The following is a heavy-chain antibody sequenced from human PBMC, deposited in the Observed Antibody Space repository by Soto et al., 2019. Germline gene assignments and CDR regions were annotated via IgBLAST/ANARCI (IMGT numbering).Heavy chain of an antibody. CDR3: ARAVITLWWFDP. CDR1: GVTFSSHS. CDR2: ISSSSSTI. J-gene: IGHJ5*02. Sequence: GGSLRLSCAASGVTFSSHSINWVRQAPGKGLEWVSYISSSSSTIYYADSVKGRFTISRDNAKNSLYLQMNSLRAEDTAVYYCARAVITLWWFDPWGQGTLVTVSS. D-gene: IGHD3-10*01. V-gene: IGHV3-48*01.